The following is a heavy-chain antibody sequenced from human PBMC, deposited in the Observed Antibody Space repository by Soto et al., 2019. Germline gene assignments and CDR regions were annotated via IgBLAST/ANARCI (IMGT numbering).Heavy chain of an antibody. CDR2: INSDGRST. D-gene: IGHD3-22*01. CDR1: GFTFSSYW. V-gene: IGHV3-74*01. J-gene: IGHJ6*02. CDR3: ARGGSYYVSSGYYDGMDV. Sequence: QPGGSLRLSCAASGFTFSSYWMDWVRQAPGKGLVWVSRINSDGRSTSYADSVKGRSTISRDNAKNTLYLQMNSLRAEDTAVYFCARGGSYYVSSGYYDGMDVWGQGTTVTVSS.